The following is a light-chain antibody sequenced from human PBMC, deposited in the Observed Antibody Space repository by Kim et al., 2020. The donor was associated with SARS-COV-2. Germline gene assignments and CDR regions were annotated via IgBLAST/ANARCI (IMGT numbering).Light chain of an antibody. CDR2: GAS. V-gene: IGKV3-20*01. CDR1: QSVSSIY. CDR3: QQYGSSPPYT. J-gene: IGKJ2*01. Sequence: EIVLTQSPGTLSLSPGERATLSCRASQSVSSIYLAWYQQKPGQAPRLLISGASSRATGIPDRFSGSGSGTDFTLTISRLEPEDFAVYYCQQYGSSPPYTFGQGTKLEIK.